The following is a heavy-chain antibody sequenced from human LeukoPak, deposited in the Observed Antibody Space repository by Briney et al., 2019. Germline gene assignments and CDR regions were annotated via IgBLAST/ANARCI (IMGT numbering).Heavy chain of an antibody. CDR1: GGSFSGYY. CDR3: ARRWRWIQLWLKTGGWFDP. V-gene: IGHV4-34*01. J-gene: IGHJ5*02. CDR2: INHSGST. D-gene: IGHD5-18*01. Sequence: PSETLSLTCAVYGGSFSGYYWSWIRQPPGKGLEWIGEINHSGSTNYNPSLKSRDTISVDTSKNQFSLKLNSVTAADTAVYYCARRWRWIQLWLKTGGWFDPWGQGTLVTVSS.